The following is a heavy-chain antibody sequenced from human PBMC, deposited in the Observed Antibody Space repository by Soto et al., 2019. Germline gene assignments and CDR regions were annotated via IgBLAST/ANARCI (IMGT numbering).Heavy chain of an antibody. J-gene: IGHJ3*02. Sequence: GGSLRLSCAASGFTFSSYAMSWVRQAPGKGLEWVSAISGSGGSTYYADSVKGRFTISRDNSKNTLYLQMNSLRAEDTAVYYCANQLRFLAREVMPPNAFDIWGQGTMVTVSS. CDR1: GFTFSSYA. CDR3: ANQLRFLAREVMPPNAFDI. V-gene: IGHV3-23*01. D-gene: IGHD3-3*01. CDR2: ISGSGGST.